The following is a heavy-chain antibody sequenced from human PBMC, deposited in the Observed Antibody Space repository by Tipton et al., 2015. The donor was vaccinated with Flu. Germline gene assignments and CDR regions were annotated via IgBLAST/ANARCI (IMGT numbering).Heavy chain of an antibody. V-gene: IGHV4-39*07. CDR1: GDSISSSSYY. CDR2: IYYSGST. D-gene: IGHD3-16*01. CDR3: ARAGTTWGRMDV. J-gene: IGHJ6*02. Sequence: TLSLTCTVSGDSISSSSYYWGWIRQPPGEGLEWIGSIYYSGSTNYNPSLKSRVTISVDTSKNQFSLKLSSVTAADTAVYYCARAGTTWGRMDVWGQGTTVTVSS.